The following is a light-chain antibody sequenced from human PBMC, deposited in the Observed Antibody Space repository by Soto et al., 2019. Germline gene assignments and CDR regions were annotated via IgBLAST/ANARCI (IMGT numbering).Light chain of an antibody. CDR2: DAS. CDR3: QQYGSSPLT. V-gene: IGKV3-20*01. J-gene: IGKJ4*01. CDR1: QSVSSSY. Sequence: EIVLTQSPGTLSLSPGERATLSCRASQSVSSSYLAWYQQKPGQAPRLLIYDASSRATGIPDGFSGSGSGTDFTLTISRLEPADFAVYYCQQYGSSPLTFGGGTKVDIK.